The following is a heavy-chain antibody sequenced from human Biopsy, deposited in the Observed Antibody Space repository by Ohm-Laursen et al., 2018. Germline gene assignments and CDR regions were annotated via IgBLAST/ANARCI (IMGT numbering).Heavy chain of an antibody. V-gene: IGHV3-33*04. CDR1: GFTFGHYA. Sequence: SLRLSCAASGFTFGHYAMHWARQAPGKGLEWISLIWYDGTNEYYADSVKGRFTISRDNSKNTLYLQINTLTLKDTAFYYCARGLSSGWYGYFDVWGRGTLVTVSS. D-gene: IGHD6-19*01. CDR3: ARGLSSGWYGYFDV. J-gene: IGHJ2*01. CDR2: IWYDGTNE.